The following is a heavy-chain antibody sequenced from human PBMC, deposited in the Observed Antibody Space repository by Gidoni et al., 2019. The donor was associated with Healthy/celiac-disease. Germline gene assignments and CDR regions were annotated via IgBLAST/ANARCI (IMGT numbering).Heavy chain of an antibody. D-gene: IGHD6-19*01. CDR2: IYSGGST. CDR1: GFNVSSNY. J-gene: IGHJ4*02. V-gene: IGHV3-53*01. CDR3: ASIAVAGSHFDY. Sequence: AQLVEPGGGLIQPAGSLTLSCAATGFNVSSNYMRWVRQAPGKGLEWVSVIYSGGSTYYADSVKGRFTISRDNSKNTLYLQMNSLRAEDTAVYYCASIAVAGSHFDYWGQGTLVTVSS.